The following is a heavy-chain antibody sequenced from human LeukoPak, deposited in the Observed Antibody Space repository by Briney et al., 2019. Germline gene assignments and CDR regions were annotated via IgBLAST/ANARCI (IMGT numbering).Heavy chain of an antibody. D-gene: IGHD4-17*01. V-gene: IGHV4-39*07. J-gene: IGHJ4*02. CDR2: IYHSGST. CDR1: GGSISSSSYY. CDR3: ARANDYGDIEPHRGRHSYYFDY. Sequence: PSETLSLTCTVSGGSISSSSYYWGWIRQPPGKGLEWIGSIYHSGSTYYNPSLKSRVTISVDTSKNQFSLKLSSVTAADTAVYYCARANDYGDIEPHRGRHSYYFDYWGQGTLVTVSS.